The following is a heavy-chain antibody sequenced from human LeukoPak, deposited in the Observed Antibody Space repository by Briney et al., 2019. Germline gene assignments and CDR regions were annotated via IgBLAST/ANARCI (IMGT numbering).Heavy chain of an antibody. CDR2: ISGTGGTT. J-gene: IGHJ4*02. D-gene: IGHD4-17*01. Sequence: GGSLRLSCAASGFTFSSFSMNWVRQAPGKGLEWVSTISGTGGTTYYADSVKGRFTISRDNSKNTLFLQFNSLRADDTAVYYCAKGRGTTVTAAANYWGQGTLVTVSS. V-gene: IGHV3-23*01. CDR3: AKGRGTTVTAAANY. CDR1: GFTFSSFS.